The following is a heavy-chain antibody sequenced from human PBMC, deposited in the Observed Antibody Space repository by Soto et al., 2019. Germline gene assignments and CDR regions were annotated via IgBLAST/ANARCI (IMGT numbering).Heavy chain of an antibody. CDR2: ISSSGSRI. J-gene: IGHJ4*02. Sequence: GGSLRLSCAASGFTFSSYGMNWVRQSPGKGLEWVSYISSSGSRIFYAGSVKGRFTISRDNAKNSLYLQMNSLRAEDTAVYYCARVGCSSTSCYSIDYWGRGALVTVSS. V-gene: IGHV3-48*03. D-gene: IGHD2-2*01. CDR3: ARVGCSSTSCYSIDY. CDR1: GFTFSSYG.